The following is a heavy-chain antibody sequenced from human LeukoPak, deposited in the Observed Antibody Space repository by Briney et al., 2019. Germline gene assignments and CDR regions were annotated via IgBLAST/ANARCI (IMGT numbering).Heavy chain of an antibody. D-gene: IGHD3-22*01. Sequence: GGSLRLSCAASGFTFSSYAMGWVRQAPGKRLEWASAIGGGSVTTYYADSVKGRFTISRDNSKNTLFLQMNSLRAEDTAVYYCAKFGSGYYSGFDYWGQGTLVTVSS. CDR2: IGGGSVTT. CDR1: GFTFSSYA. CDR3: AKFGSGYYSGFDY. V-gene: IGHV3-23*01. J-gene: IGHJ4*02.